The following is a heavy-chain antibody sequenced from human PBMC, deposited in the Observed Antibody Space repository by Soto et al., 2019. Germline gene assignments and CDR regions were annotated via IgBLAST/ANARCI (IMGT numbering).Heavy chain of an antibody. CDR2: INPSGGST. Sequence: GASVKVSCKASGYTFTSYYMHWVRQAPGQGLEWMGIINPSGGSTSYAQKFQGRVTMTRDTSTSTVYMELSSLRSEDTAVYYCARDPRAGDSIWYFDLWGRGTLVTVSS. D-gene: IGHD7-27*01. CDR3: ARDPRAGDSIWYFDL. CDR1: GYTFTSYY. V-gene: IGHV1-46*01. J-gene: IGHJ2*01.